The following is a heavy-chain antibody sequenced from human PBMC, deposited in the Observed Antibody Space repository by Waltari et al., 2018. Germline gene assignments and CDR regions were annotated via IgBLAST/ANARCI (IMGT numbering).Heavy chain of an antibody. J-gene: IGHJ4*02. CDR3: ARDRTSYDSSGYYPGYFDY. V-gene: IGHV3-7*01. D-gene: IGHD3-22*01. CDR1: GFTFSSYW. Sequence: EVQLVESGGGLVQPGGSLRLSCAASGFTFSSYWMSWVRQAPGQGLEWVANIKQDGSEKYYVDSVKGRFTISRDNAKNSLYLQMNSLRAEDTAVYYCARDRTSYDSSGYYPGYFDYWGQGTLVTVSS. CDR2: IKQDGSEK.